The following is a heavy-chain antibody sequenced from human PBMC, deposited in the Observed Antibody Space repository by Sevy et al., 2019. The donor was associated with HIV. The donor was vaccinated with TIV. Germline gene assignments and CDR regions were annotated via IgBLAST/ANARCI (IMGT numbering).Heavy chain of an antibody. V-gene: IGHV3-11*01. J-gene: IGHJ6*02. CDR2: ISGSGSDI. CDR3: ARDHVKDGDLGDYYYFAMDV. Sequence: GWSLRLSCAASGFTSSDYYMSWIRQAPGKGLEWLSYISGSGSDIYYADSVKGRFTISRDNAKNSLYLQMSSLRADDTAVYYCARDHVKDGDLGDYYYFAMDVWGQGTTVTVSS. CDR1: GFTSSDYY. D-gene: IGHD4-17*01.